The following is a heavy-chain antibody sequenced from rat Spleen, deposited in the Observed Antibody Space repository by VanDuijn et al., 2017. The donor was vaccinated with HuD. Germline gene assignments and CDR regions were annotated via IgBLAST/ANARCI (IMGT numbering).Heavy chain of an antibody. CDR3: VRDRYNWYFDF. Sequence: QVQLKESGPGLVQPSQTLSLTCTVAGFSLTSYNVHWVRQPPGKGLEWMGVIWSHGGIDYNSALKSRLSISRDTSKSQVFLKMNSPQTEDTATYYCVRDRYNWYFDFWGPGIMVTVSS. CDR2: IWSHGGI. V-gene: IGHV2-41*01. J-gene: IGHJ1*01. CDR1: GFSLTSYN.